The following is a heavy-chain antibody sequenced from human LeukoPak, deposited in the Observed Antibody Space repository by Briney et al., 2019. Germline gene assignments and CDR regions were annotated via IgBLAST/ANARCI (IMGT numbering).Heavy chain of an antibody. J-gene: IGHJ4*02. CDR1: GYTFTGYY. D-gene: IGHD6-19*01. CDR3: ARDKNSEYSSGWYYFDY. CDR2: INPNSGGT. V-gene: IGHV1-2*02. Sequence: ASVTVSCTASGYTFTGYYMHWVRQAPGQGLEWMGWINPNSGGTNYAQKFQGRVTMTRDTSISTAYMELSRLRSDDTAVYYCARDKNSEYSSGWYYFDYWGQGTLVTVSS.